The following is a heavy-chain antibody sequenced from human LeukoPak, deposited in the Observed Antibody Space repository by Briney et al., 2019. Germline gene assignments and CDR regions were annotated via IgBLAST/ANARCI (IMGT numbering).Heavy chain of an antibody. V-gene: IGHV3-23*01. Sequence: GGSLRLFCAASGFTFSNYAMSWVRQAPGKGLEWVSEISGSGSSTYYADSVKGRFTISRDNSKNTLYLQMNSLRAEDTAVYYCARGWDSSSLDYWGQGTLVTVSS. CDR2: ISGSGSST. CDR3: ARGWDSSSLDY. J-gene: IGHJ4*02. CDR1: GFTFSNYA. D-gene: IGHD6-13*01.